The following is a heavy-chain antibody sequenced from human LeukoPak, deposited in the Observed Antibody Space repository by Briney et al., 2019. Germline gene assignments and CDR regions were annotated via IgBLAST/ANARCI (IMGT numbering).Heavy chain of an antibody. Sequence: SETLSLTYTVSGGPISSYYWSWIRQPPGKGLEGIGYIYYSGSANYNPSLKSRVTISVDTSKNQFSLKLSSVTAADTAVYYCARRGYYGSGSFGYWGQGTLVTVSS. CDR2: IYYSGSA. CDR3: ARRGYYGSGSFGY. J-gene: IGHJ4*02. V-gene: IGHV4-59*12. CDR1: GGPISSYY. D-gene: IGHD3-10*01.